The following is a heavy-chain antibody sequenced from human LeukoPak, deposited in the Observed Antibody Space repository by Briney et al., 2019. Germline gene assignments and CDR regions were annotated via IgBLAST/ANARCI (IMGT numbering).Heavy chain of an antibody. J-gene: IGHJ4*02. Sequence: ASVKVSCKASGYTFSAHYIHWVRQAPGQGLEWMGWINTNSGVTHYVQKFQGRVTMTRDTSINTVDMELSRLQSDDTAVYYCARDRQSSWSLFDSQFSSCFDNWGQGTVVTVSS. V-gene: IGHV1-2*02. CDR3: ARDRQSSWSLFDSQFSSCFDN. CDR1: GYTFSAHY. CDR2: INTNSGVT. D-gene: IGHD6-19*01.